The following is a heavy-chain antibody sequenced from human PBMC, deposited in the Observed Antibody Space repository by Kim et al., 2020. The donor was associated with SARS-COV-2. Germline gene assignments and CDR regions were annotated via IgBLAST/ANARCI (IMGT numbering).Heavy chain of an antibody. V-gene: IGHV3-23*01. CDR1: GFTFSNSV. D-gene: IGHD5-12*01. CDR2: ISGSGDST. J-gene: IGHJ4*02. Sequence: GGSLRLSCAASGFTFSNSVMSWVRQAPGKGLEWVSLISGSGDSTSYANSVKGRFTISRDNSKNTLCLQMNSLRAEDSAVYYCAKAPRNSGDYWGQGTLVTVSS. CDR3: AKAPRNSGDY.